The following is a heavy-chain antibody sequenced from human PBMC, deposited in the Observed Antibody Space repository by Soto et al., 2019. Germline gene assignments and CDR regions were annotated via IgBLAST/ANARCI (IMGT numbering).Heavy chain of an antibody. J-gene: IGHJ6*02. CDR3: ARLGRDYDILTGYFYYYYGMDV. V-gene: IGHV4-34*01. D-gene: IGHD3-9*01. CDR2: INHSGST. CDR1: GGSFSGYY. Sequence: PLETLSLTCAVYGGSFSGYYWSWIRQPPGKGLEWIGEINHSGSTNYNPSLKSRVTISVDTSKNQFSLKLSSVTAADTAVYYCARLGRDYDILTGYFYYYYGMDVWGQGTTVTVSS.